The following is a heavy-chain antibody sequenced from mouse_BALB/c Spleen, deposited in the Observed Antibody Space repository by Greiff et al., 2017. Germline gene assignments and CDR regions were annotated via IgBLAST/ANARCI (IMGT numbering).Heavy chain of an antibody. CDR1: GFTFSDYY. Sequence: EVQGVESGGGLVKPGGSLKLSCAASGFTFSDYYMYWVRQTPEKRLEWVATISDGGSYTYYPDSVKGRFTISRDNAKNNLYLQMSSLKSEDTAMYYCAREEYGNPWFAYWGQGTLVTVSA. CDR2: ISDGGSYT. D-gene: IGHD2-10*02. CDR3: AREEYGNPWFAY. V-gene: IGHV5-4*02. J-gene: IGHJ3*01.